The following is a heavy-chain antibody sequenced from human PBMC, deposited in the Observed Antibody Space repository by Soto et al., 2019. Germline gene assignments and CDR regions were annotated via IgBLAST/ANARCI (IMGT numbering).Heavy chain of an antibody. J-gene: IGHJ4*02. D-gene: IGHD3-22*01. Sequence: PSETLSLTCTVSGGSITTYYWSWIRQPPGKGLEWIGYMIYSGSTNYNPPLKSRVTISVDTSKNQFSLKLSSVTAADTAVYYCARDYDSSGYYYQYWGQGTLVTVSS. CDR1: GGSITTYY. CDR2: MIYSGST. CDR3: ARDYDSSGYYYQY. V-gene: IGHV4-59*01.